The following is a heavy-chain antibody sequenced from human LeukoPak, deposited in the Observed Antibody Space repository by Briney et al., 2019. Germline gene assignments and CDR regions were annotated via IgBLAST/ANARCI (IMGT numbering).Heavy chain of an antibody. Sequence: ASVTVSLSASAYTFTFYYMNRERQAPGQGHERMGWINPNSGGTNYAQKFQGRVTMTRGTSISTAYMELSRLRSDDTAVYYCARVPGDDYYFDYWGQGTLVTVSS. J-gene: IGHJ4*02. CDR3: ARVPGDDYYFDY. CDR1: AYTFTFYY. D-gene: IGHD7-27*01. V-gene: IGHV1-2*02. CDR2: INPNSGGT.